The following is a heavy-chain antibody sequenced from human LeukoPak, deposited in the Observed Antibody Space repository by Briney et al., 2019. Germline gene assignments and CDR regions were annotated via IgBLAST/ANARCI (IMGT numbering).Heavy chain of an antibody. CDR2: IYTSGST. Sequence: SETLSLTCTVSGGSISGHYWSWIRQSPGRGLEWIGNIYTSGSTTYNPSLNSRVTMSIDTSKNQFSLKLSSVTAADTAVYYCARYPLYCSGGSCYSDYWGQGTLVTVSS. J-gene: IGHJ4*02. CDR3: ARYPLYCSGGSCYSDY. CDR1: GGSISGHY. V-gene: IGHV4-4*09. D-gene: IGHD2-15*01.